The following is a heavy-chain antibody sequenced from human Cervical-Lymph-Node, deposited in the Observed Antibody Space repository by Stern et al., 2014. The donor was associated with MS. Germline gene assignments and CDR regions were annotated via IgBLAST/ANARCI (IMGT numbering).Heavy chain of an antibody. CDR3: ARDRSPYGSGSQGMDV. V-gene: IGHV3-13*01. Sequence: EVQLVESGGGLVQPGGSLRISCAASGFTFSTYDMHWVRQATGKGLEWVSAIGTAGDTSYPASVDGRFTISRENAKNSLYLQMNSLRDGDTAVYYCARDRSPYGSGSQGMDVWGQGTPVTVSS. CDR1: GFTFSTYD. CDR2: IGTAGDT. D-gene: IGHD3-10*01. J-gene: IGHJ6*02.